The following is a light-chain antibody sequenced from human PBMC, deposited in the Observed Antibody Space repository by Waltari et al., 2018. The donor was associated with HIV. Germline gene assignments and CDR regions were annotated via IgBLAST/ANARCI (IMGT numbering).Light chain of an antibody. CDR2: RDS. CDR3: QAWDSSAAWVV. CDR1: ALPNKY. V-gene: IGLV3-1*01. J-gene: IGLJ2*01. Sequence: SYELTQPPSVSVSPGQTARITCSGDALPNKYTYWYQQKPGQAPVLVIYRDSERPSGIPERFSGSNSGNTATLTISGTQAMDEADYYCQAWDSSAAWVVFGGGTKLTVL.